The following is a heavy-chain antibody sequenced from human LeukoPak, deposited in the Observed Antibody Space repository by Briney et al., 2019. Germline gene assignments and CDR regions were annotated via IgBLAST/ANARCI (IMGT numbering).Heavy chain of an antibody. J-gene: IGHJ4*02. CDR3: SYSNYDY. Sequence: PGGSLRLSCTASGFTFSHYWMSWVRQAPGKGLEWVANIKQDGSEMHYVDSVKGRSTISRDNANNSLYLQMNSLRAEDTAVYYCSYSNYDYWGQGTLVTVSS. V-gene: IGHV3-7*03. CDR1: GFTFSHYW. CDR2: IKQDGSEM. D-gene: IGHD4-11*01.